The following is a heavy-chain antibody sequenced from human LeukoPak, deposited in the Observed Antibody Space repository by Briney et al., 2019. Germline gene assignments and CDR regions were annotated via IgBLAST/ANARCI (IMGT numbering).Heavy chain of an antibody. CDR3: ARGVREKNRGFLLYYYYYYMDV. D-gene: IGHD3-10*01. V-gene: IGHV1-69*06. J-gene: IGHJ6*03. CDR1: GGTFSSYA. Sequence: GASVKVSCKASGGTFSSYAISWVRQAPGQGLEWMGGIIPIFGTANYAQKFQGRVTITADKSTSTAYMELSSLRSEDTAVYYCARGVREKNRGFLLYYYYYYMDVWGKGTTVAISS. CDR2: IIPIFGTA.